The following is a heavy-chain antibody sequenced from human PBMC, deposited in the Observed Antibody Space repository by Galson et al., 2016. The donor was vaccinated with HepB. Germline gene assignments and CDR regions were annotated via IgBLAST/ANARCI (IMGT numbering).Heavy chain of an antibody. D-gene: IGHD2-15*01. J-gene: IGHJ6*02. V-gene: IGHV3-74*01. CDR1: GFTFSSYW. CDR2: VNSDGSIT. Sequence: SLRLSCEASGFTFSSYWMHWVRQAPGKGLVWVARVNSDGSITNYADSVKGRFTISRDNAKNTLHLKMNSRRGEDTDVYYCTRVVLWSRRGDTCCPHGMDVWGQGTTVTVSS. CDR3: TRVVLWSRRGDTCCPHGMDV.